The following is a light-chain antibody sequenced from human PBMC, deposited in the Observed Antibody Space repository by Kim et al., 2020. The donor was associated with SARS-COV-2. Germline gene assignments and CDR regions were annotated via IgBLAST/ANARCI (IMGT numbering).Light chain of an antibody. Sequence: IVLTQSPGTLSLSPGERATLSCRASQSVSRGYLAWYQQKPGQSPRPLIYDAASRATGIPDRFSGSGSGTDFTLTISRLEPEDFAVYYCQQYDSSPRTFGQGTKVDIK. V-gene: IGKV3-20*01. CDR1: QSVSRGY. CDR3: QQYDSSPRT. J-gene: IGKJ1*01. CDR2: DAA.